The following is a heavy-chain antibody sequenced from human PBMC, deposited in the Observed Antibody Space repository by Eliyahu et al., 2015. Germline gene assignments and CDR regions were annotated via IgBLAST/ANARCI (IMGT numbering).Heavy chain of an antibody. CDR3: ARVEGEVGQYWYFDL. CDR1: GYDFTXYS. CDR2: SDPKSGRX. Sequence: QVQLVQPGAEVREPGASLRVSCRASGYDFTXYSIHWIXQAPGQVFXWVGGSDPKSGRXNYVQXFQGRVAMTRDTSISTCYMDLSGLTSDDTAIYYCARVEGEVGQYWYFDLWGRGTLVTVSS. J-gene: IGHJ2*01. V-gene: IGHV1-2*02. D-gene: IGHD3-16*01.